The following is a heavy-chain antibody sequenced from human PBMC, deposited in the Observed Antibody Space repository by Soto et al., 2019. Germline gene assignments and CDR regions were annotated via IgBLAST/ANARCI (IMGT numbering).Heavy chain of an antibody. J-gene: IGHJ5*02. D-gene: IGHD3-10*01. CDR2: IIPIFGTA. CDR1: GGTLSSYA. V-gene: IGHV1-69*01. CDR3: ASGITMVRNWFDP. Sequence: QVQLVQSGAEVKKPGSSVKVSCKASGGTLSSYAISWVRQAPGQGLEWMGGIIPIFGTANYAQKLQGRVTIPADESTSTAYMELSSLRSEDTAVYYCASGITMVRNWFDPWGQGTLVTVSS.